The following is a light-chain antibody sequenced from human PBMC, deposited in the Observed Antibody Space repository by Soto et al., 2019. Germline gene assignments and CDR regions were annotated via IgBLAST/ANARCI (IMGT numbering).Light chain of an antibody. Sequence: EIVLTQSPATLSLSPGERATVSCRASQSVSSYLAWYQQKPGQAPRLLIYGASTRATGIPARFSGSGSGTEFTLTISSLQSEDFAVYYCQQYNNWPSWTFGQGTKVDIK. CDR2: GAS. V-gene: IGKV3-15*01. CDR1: QSVSSY. J-gene: IGKJ1*01. CDR3: QQYNNWPSWT.